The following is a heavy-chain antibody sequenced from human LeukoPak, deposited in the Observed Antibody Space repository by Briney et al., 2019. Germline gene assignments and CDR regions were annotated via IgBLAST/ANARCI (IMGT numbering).Heavy chain of an antibody. CDR3: ARMRSRFLDYCMDV. D-gene: IGHD3-3*01. J-gene: IGHJ6*03. Sequence: PSETLSLTCTVSGGSISSYYWSWIRQPAGKGLEWIGRIYTSGSTNYNPSLKSRVTMSVDTSKNQFSLKLSSVTAADTAVYYCARMRSRFLDYCMDVWGKGTTVTVSS. CDR1: GGSISSYY. CDR2: IYTSGST. V-gene: IGHV4-4*07.